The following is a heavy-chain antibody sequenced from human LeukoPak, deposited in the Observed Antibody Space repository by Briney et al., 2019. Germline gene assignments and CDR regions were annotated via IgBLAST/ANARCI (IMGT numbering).Heavy chain of an antibody. D-gene: IGHD3-9*01. CDR3: ATRNVRYFDWSEPYYYGMDV. V-gene: IGHV1-69*13. J-gene: IGHJ6*02. Sequence: GASVKVSCKASGGTLSSYAISWVRQAPGQGLEWMGGIIPIFGTANYAQKFQGRVTITADESTSTAYMELSSLRSEDTAVYYCATRNVRYFDWSEPYYYGMDVWGQGTTVTVSS. CDR1: GGTLSSYA. CDR2: IIPIFGTA.